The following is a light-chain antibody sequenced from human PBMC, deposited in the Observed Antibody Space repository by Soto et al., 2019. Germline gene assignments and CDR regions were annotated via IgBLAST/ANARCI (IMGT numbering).Light chain of an antibody. CDR2: DVS. V-gene: IGLV2-11*01. J-gene: IGLJ7*01. CDR3: CSYAGSYTHAV. CDR1: SSDVGGYNY. Sequence: QSALTQPRSVSGSPGQSVTISCTGTSSDVGGYNYVSWYQQHPGKAPKLMIYDVSKWPSGVPDRFSGSKSGNTASLTISGLQAEDEADYYCCSYAGSYTHAVFGGGTQLTVL.